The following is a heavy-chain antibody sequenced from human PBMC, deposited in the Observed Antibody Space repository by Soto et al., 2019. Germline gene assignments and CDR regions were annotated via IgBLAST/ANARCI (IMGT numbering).Heavy chain of an antibody. CDR2: IKSKTDGGTI. CDR3: NTDQEGRTAPDGGR. D-gene: IGHD3-10*01. CDR1: GFTFTKAW. J-gene: IGHJ4*02. V-gene: IGHV3-15*07. Sequence: EVQLVESGGGFVKPGGSLRLSCAASGFTFTKAWMNWVRQVPGKGLEWVGRIKSKTDGGTIDYAAPVKGRFTISRDDAENTMYLQMNSLKSEDTGVYSCNTDQEGRTAPDGGRWGQGTLVTVSS.